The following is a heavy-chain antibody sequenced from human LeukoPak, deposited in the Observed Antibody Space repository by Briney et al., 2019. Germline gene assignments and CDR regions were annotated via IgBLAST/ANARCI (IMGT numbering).Heavy chain of an antibody. D-gene: IGHD5-18*01. Sequence: PSETLSLTCTVSGGSISSYYWSWIRQPPGQGLEWIGYIYYSGSTSYSPSLKSRVTMSLHTSKNQFSLRLSSLTAADTAVYYCARSLEIGMVFDSWGQGTLVTVSS. J-gene: IGHJ4*02. CDR1: GGSISSYY. CDR2: IYYSGST. CDR3: ARSLEIGMVFDS. V-gene: IGHV4-59*08.